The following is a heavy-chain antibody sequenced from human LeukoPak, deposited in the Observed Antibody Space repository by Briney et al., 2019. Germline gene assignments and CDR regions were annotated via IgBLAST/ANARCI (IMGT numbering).Heavy chain of an antibody. Sequence: TGGSLRLSCAASGFTFSTYWMHWVRQAPGKGLVWVSRINTDGSTTSYADSVKGRFTISRDNAKNTLYLQMNSLGAEDTAVYYCARPKNYYDGSGTSGYWGQGTLVTVSS. CDR3: ARPKNYYDGSGTSGY. D-gene: IGHD3-22*01. V-gene: IGHV3-74*01. CDR2: INTDGSTT. J-gene: IGHJ4*02. CDR1: GFTFSTYW.